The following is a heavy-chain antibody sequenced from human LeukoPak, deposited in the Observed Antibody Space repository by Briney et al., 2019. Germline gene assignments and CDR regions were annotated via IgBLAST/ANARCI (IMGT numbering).Heavy chain of an antibody. CDR3: AKDVRLVRGVNYGSIIDYFDY. J-gene: IGHJ4*02. CDR1: GFTFSSYA. Sequence: GGSLRLSCAASGFTFSSYAMSWVRQAPGKGLKWVSAISGSGGSTYYADSVKGRFTISRDNSKNTLYLQMNSLRAEDTAVYYCAKDVRLVRGVNYGSIIDYFDYWGQGTLVTVSS. CDR2: ISGSGGST. D-gene: IGHD3-10*01. V-gene: IGHV3-23*01.